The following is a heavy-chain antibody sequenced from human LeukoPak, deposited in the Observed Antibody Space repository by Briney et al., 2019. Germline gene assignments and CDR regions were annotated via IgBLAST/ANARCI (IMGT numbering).Heavy chain of an antibody. D-gene: IGHD4-17*01. V-gene: IGHV3-21*01. CDR1: GFTSSSYG. CDR3: ARSRATVTTHFDY. Sequence: PGGSLRLSCAASGFTSSSYGMNWVRQAPGKGLEWVSSISSSGSYIYYADSVKGRFTISRDNAKNSLYLLVNSLRAEDTAVYYCARSRATVTTHFDYWGQGTLVTVSS. J-gene: IGHJ4*02. CDR2: ISSSGSYI.